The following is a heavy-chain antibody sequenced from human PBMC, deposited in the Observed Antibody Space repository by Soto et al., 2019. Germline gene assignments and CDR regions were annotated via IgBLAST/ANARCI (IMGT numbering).Heavy chain of an antibody. J-gene: IGHJ4*02. CDR2: ISDNGANT. CDR3: ARARGADFFDY. CDR1: GFTFSNYA. D-gene: IGHD1-26*01. V-gene: IGHV3-23*01. Sequence: EVQMLESGGGVVRPGGSLRLSCIASGFTFSNYAMSWVRQAPGKGLEWVSTISDNGANTFIGDSMKDHFDISRDNSKNTVFLHLSTVRAEDTAIYYCARARGADFFDYWGQGTPVTVSS.